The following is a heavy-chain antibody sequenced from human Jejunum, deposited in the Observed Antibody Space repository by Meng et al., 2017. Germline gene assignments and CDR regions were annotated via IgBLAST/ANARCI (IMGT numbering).Heavy chain of an antibody. CDR2: IRSKAYGATT. V-gene: IGHV3-49*04. Sequence: GESLKIFCTASGFTFGDYAMSWVRQAPGKGLDWVGFIRSKAYGATTEYDASVKGRFTISRDDSKSIAYLQMNSLETEDTAVYYCTRVSGLYDSSGYYPYDAFDIWGQGTMVTVSS. D-gene: IGHD3-22*01. CDR1: GFTFGDYA. CDR3: TRVSGLYDSSGYYPYDAFDI. J-gene: IGHJ3*02.